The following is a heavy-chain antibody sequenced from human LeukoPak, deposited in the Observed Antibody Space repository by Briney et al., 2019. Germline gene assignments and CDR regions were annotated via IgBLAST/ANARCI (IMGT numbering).Heavy chain of an antibody. D-gene: IGHD1-26*01. Sequence: PGRSLRLSCAATGFTFKDYGMHWVRQPPGKGLEWVSSINWNGGGTDYADSVKGPFTISRDNAKNSLYLQLSSLRPEDTALYYCAKHMRATNTYSFFGLDVWGQGTTVTVSS. V-gene: IGHV3-9*01. CDR3: AKHMRATNTYSFFGLDV. CDR2: INWNGGGT. CDR1: GFTFKDYG. J-gene: IGHJ6*02.